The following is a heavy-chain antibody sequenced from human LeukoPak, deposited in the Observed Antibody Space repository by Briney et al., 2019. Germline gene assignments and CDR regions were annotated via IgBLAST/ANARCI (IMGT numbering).Heavy chain of an antibody. J-gene: IGHJ4*02. CDR2: IIPIFGTA. D-gene: IGHD2-2*01. CDR1: GGTFSSYA. Sequence: ASVKVSCKASGGTFSSYAINWVRQAPGQGLEWRGGIIPIFGTANYAQKFQDRVTITADESTSTAYMELSSLRSEDTAIYYCASRLYCSNTRCRNFPFAYWGQGTLVTVSS. V-gene: IGHV1-69*13. CDR3: ASRLYCSNTRCRNFPFAY.